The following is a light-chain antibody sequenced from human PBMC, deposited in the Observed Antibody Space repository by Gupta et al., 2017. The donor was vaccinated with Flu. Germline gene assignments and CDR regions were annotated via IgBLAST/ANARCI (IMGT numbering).Light chain of an antibody. J-gene: IGKJ4*01. Sequence: EIVLTQSPGTLSLSPGERATLSCRASQSVSSDYLAWYQQKPGQAPRLLSYGASSRATGIPDRCSGSGSGTDFTLTISRLEAEDVAVYYCQQYGSSRTFGGGTKVEIK. CDR1: QSVSSDY. CDR2: GAS. V-gene: IGKV3-20*01. CDR3: QQYGSSRT.